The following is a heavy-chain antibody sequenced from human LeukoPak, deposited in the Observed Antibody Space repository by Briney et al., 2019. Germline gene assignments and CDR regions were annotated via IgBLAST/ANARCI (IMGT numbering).Heavy chain of an antibody. Sequence: PGGSLRLSCAASGFTFSSYSMNWVRQAPGKGLEWVSSISSSSSYIYYADSVKGRFTISRDNSKNTLYLQMNSLRAEDTAVYYRAKDRRSCGGDCYRVDYWGQGTLVTVSS. V-gene: IGHV3-21*01. CDR3: AKDRRSCGGDCYRVDY. CDR1: GFTFSSYS. J-gene: IGHJ4*02. D-gene: IGHD2-21*02. CDR2: ISSSSSYI.